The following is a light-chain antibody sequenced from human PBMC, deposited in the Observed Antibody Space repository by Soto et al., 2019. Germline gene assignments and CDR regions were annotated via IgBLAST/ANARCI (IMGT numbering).Light chain of an antibody. CDR1: SSNIGNNY. V-gene: IGLV1-51*02. CDR3: GTWDSSLGGYV. Sequence: QSVLTQPPSVSAAPGQKVTISCSGSSSNIGNNYVSWYQQLPGTAPKLLIYENNKRPSGIPDRFSGSKSGTSATLGITGLQTGDEADYYCGTWDSSLGGYVFGTGTKLTVL. CDR2: ENN. J-gene: IGLJ1*01.